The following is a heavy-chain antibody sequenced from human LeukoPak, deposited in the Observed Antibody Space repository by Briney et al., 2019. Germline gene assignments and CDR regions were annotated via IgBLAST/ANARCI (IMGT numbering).Heavy chain of an antibody. CDR2: IYYSGST. CDR3: ARHSMDIGYQVNWFDP. Sequence: SETLSLTCTVSGGSISSSSYYWGWIRQPPGKGLEWIGSIYYSGSTYYNPSLKSRVTISVDTSKNQFSLKLSSVTAADTAVYYCARHSMDIGYQVNWFDPWGQGTLVTVTS. V-gene: IGHV4-39*01. J-gene: IGHJ5*02. CDR1: GGSISSSSYY. D-gene: IGHD5-12*01.